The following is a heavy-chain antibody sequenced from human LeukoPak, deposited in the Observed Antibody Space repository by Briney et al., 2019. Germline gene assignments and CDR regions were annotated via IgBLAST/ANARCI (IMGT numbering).Heavy chain of an antibody. D-gene: IGHD1-26*01. J-gene: IGHJ5*02. CDR2: IYYSGST. CDR3: ARAVRGSYGWFDP. Sequence: SETLSPTCTVSGGSISSYYWSWIRQPPGKGLEWIGYIYYSGSTNYNPSLKSRVTISVDTSKNQFSLKLSSVTAADTAVYYCARAVRGSYGWFDPWGQGTLVTVSS. CDR1: GGSISSYY. V-gene: IGHV4-59*01.